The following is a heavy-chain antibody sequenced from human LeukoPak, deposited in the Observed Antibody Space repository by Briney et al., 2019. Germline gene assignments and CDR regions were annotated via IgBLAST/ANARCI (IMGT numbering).Heavy chain of an antibody. J-gene: IGHJ4*02. CDR1: GFTFSSYA. D-gene: IGHD2-2*01. CDR2: ISGSGGST. V-gene: IGHV3-23*01. CDR3: AKQVVPADDFDY. Sequence: GGSLRLSCAASGFTFSSYAMSWVRQAPGKGPEWVPAISGSGGSTYYADSVKGRFTISRDNSKNTLYLQMNSLRAEDTAVYYCAKQVVPADDFDYWGQGTLVTVSS.